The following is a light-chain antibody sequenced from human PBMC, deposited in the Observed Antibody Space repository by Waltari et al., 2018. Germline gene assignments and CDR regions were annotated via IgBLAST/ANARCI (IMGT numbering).Light chain of an antibody. CDR1: SSNIGSNT. CDR2: SNH. J-gene: IGLJ1*01. V-gene: IGLV1-44*01. Sequence: QSVLTQPPSASGTPGQRVTISCSGSSSNIGSNTVNWYQQLPGTAPKLLIHSNHQRPSGVPDRFSGSKSGTSASLAISGLQSEDEGDYYCAAWDDSLNGNVFGTGTKVTVL. CDR3: AAWDDSLNGNV.